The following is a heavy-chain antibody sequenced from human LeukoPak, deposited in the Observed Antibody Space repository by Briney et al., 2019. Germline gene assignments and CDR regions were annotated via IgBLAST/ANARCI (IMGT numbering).Heavy chain of an antibody. CDR3: ARVDFLEMATTH. V-gene: IGHV1-46*01. J-gene: IGHJ4*02. Sequence: ASVKVSCKASGYTFTSYYMHWVRQAPGQGLEWMGIINPSGGSTSYAQKFQGRVTMTRDTSTSTVYMELSSLRPEDTAVYYCARVDFLEMATTHWGQGTLVTVSS. D-gene: IGHD5-24*01. CDR1: GYTFTSYY. CDR2: INPSGGST.